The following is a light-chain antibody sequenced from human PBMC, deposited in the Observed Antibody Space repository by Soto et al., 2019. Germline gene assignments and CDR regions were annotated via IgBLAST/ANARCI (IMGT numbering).Light chain of an antibody. CDR2: LNSDGSH. J-gene: IGLJ2*01. V-gene: IGLV4-69*01. CDR3: QTWDTGIRVV. Sequence: QLVLTQSPSASASLGASVKLTCTLSSGHISYAIAWHQQQPEKGPRYLMKLNSDGSHNKGDWIPDRFSGSSSGAERYLTISSLQSEDEADDYCQTWDTGIRVVFGGGTKLTVL. CDR1: SGHISYA.